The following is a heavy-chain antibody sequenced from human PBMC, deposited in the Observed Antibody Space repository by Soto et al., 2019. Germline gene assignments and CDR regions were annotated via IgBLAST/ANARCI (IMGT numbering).Heavy chain of an antibody. V-gene: IGHV3-23*01. Sequence: SRVLQAPGKELEWVSSISSSGGSTDYADSVKGRFTISRDNSQNTLNLQMNSLRAEDTAIYFCAKNQHAMAHDYWGPGTLVTVSS. D-gene: IGHD2-8*01. CDR3: AKNQHAMAHDY. J-gene: IGHJ4*02. CDR2: ISSSGGST.